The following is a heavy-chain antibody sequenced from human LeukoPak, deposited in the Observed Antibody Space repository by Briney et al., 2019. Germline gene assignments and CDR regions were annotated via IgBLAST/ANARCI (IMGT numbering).Heavy chain of an antibody. D-gene: IGHD2-15*01. CDR1: GFTIISSC. CDR3: ARDPRTLNCSGGSCDYHYYMDV. CDR2: IRRDGGTT. Sequence: GGSLRLSCRASGFTIISSCMRWARQAPGKGLVWVASIRRDGGTTTYAASVKGRFTISRDKAKNTVYMQMNSMRDEDTAVYYCARDPRTLNCSGGSCDYHYYMDVWGKGTTVTISS. V-gene: IGHV3-74*01. J-gene: IGHJ6*03.